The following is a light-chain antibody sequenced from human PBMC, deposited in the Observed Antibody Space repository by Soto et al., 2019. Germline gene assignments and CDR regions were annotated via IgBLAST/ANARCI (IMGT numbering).Light chain of an antibody. CDR3: QQRSNWPLT. V-gene: IGKV3-11*01. CDR2: DAS. J-gene: IGKJ4*01. Sequence: EIVMSQSPATLSVSPGGRGTLSCRASQSVSSYLAWYQQKPGQAPRLLIYDASNRATGIPARFSGSVSGTDVTLTISSLEHEDVSVYDCQQRSNWPLTFCGGTKVDIK. CDR1: QSVSSY.